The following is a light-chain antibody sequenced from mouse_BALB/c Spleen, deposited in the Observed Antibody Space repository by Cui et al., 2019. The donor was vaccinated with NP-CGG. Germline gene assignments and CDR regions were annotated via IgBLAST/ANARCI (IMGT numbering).Light chain of an antibody. V-gene: IGLV1*01. Sequence: QAVVTQESALTTSPGETVKITCRSSTGAVTTSNYANWVQEKPDHLFTGLMGGTNNRAPGVPARFSGSLIGDKAALTITGAQTEDEAIYFCALWYSNHWVFGGGTKLTVL. CDR3: ALWYSNHWV. CDR2: GTN. CDR1: TGAVTTSNY. J-gene: IGLJ1*01.